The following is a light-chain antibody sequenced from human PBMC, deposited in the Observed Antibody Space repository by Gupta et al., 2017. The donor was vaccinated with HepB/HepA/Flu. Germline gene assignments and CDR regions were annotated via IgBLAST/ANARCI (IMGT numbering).Light chain of an antibody. CDR3: NSYTRVNSGYV. V-gene: IGLV2-14*03. Sequence: QSALTQPASVSGSPGQSITISSTGTSSDIGDYNYVSWYQQPPGKAPTLVISDVNIRPSGVSNRFSGSKSGTTASLTISGLHPEDEADYYCNSYTRVNSGYVFGTGTKVTVL. J-gene: IGLJ1*01. CDR1: SSDIGDYNY. CDR2: DVN.